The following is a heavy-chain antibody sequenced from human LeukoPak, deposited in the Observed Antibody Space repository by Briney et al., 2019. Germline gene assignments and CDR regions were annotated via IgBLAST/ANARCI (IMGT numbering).Heavy chain of an antibody. CDR3: ARGSAKGGRGLQWLVQGVNDY. CDR1: GFTFSSHW. Sequence: PGGSLRLSCAASGFTFSSHWMYWVRQAPGKGLMWVSRITSDGSSTSYADSVKGRFTISRDNAKNTLYLQMNSLRAEGTAVYYCARGSAKGGRGLQWLVQGVNDYWGQGTLVTVSS. J-gene: IGHJ4*02. V-gene: IGHV3-74*01. CDR2: ITSDGSST. D-gene: IGHD6-19*01.